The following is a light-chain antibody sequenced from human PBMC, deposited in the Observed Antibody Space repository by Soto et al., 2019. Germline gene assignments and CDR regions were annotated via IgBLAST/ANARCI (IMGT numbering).Light chain of an antibody. CDR3: SSYAGSNWYV. Sequence: PVLTQPPSASGSPGQSVTISCTGTNSDVGGYNYVSWYQQYPGKAPKLIIYEVNERPSGVPDRFSGSKSGNTASLTVSGLQTADEADYYCSSYAGSNWYVFGTGTKLTVL. V-gene: IGLV2-8*01. CDR1: NSDVGGYNY. J-gene: IGLJ1*01. CDR2: EVN.